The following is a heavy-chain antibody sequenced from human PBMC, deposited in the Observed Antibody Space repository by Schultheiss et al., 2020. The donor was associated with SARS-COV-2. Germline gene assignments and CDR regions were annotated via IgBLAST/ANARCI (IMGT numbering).Heavy chain of an antibody. CDR1: GFTFSSYA. V-gene: IGHV3-23*01. CDR2: ITGSGTST. D-gene: IGHD6-19*01. J-gene: IGHJ4*02. Sequence: GGSLRLSCAASGFTFSSYAMSWVRQAPGKGLEWVSAITGSGTSTYYADYVRGRFTISRDNSKNTLYLQMNSLRAEDTAVYYCARDLGRSGWYGFDYWGQGTLVTVSS. CDR3: ARDLGRSGWYGFDY.